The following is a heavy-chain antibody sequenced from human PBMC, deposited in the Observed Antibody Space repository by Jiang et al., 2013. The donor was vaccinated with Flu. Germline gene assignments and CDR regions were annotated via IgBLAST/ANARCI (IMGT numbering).Heavy chain of an antibody. J-gene: IGHJ4*02. D-gene: IGHD3-22*01. Sequence: SGAEVKKPGASVKVSCKASGYTFISYDINWVRQATGQGLEWMGWISAYNGNTNYAQKLQGRVTMTTDTSTSTAYMELRSLRSDDTAVYYCARIGSGDYYDSSGYLFDYWGQGTLVTVSS. CDR2: ISAYNGNT. V-gene: IGHV1-18*01. CDR3: ARIGSGDYYDSSGYLFDY. CDR1: GYTFISYD.